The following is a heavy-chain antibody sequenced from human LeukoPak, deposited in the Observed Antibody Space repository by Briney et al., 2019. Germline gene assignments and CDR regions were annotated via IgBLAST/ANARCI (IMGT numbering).Heavy chain of an antibody. D-gene: IGHD3-10*01. Sequence: RGSLRLSCAASGFSLSSYSMNTVRQAPGKGLEWVSSISRTSTYIQYADSVKRRFIIARDNAKNSLHLQMNSLRAEDTAVYYCARDELGVSGSGVYYYYGMDVWGEGTSVTVSS. V-gene: IGHV3-21*01. CDR1: GFSLSSYS. J-gene: IGHJ6*04. CDR2: ISRTSTYI. CDR3: ARDELGVSGSGVYYYYGMDV.